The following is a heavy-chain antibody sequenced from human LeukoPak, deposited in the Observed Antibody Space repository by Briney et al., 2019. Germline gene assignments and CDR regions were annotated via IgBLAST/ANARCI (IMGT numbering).Heavy chain of an antibody. CDR1: GFTFSSYA. V-gene: IGHV3-23*01. J-gene: IGHJ4*02. CDR3: AKSTGTARTYYDFWSGYWYDY. Sequence: GGSLRLSSAASGFTFSSYAMSWVRQAPGKGLEWVSAISGSGGSTYYADSVKGRFTISRDNSKNTLYLQMNSLRAEDTAVYYCAKSTGTARTYYDFWSGYWYDYWGQGTLVTVSS. CDR2: ISGSGGST. D-gene: IGHD3-3*01.